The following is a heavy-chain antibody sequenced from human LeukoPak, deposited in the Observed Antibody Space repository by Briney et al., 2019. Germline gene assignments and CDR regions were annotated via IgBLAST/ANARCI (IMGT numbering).Heavy chain of an antibody. Sequence: PGRSLRLSCAASGFTFSSYAMHWVRQAPGKGLEWVTVISYDGNNKYYADSVKGRFTISRDNAKNSLDLQMNSLRAEDTAVYYCARWDDLFLIDFWGQGTLSPSPQ. D-gene: IGHD3-9*01. CDR3: ARWDDLFLIDF. CDR1: GFTFSSYA. CDR2: ISYDGNNK. J-gene: IGHJ4*02. V-gene: IGHV3-30-3*01.